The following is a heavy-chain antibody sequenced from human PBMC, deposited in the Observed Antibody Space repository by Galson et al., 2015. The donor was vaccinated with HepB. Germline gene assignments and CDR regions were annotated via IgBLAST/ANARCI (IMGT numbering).Heavy chain of an antibody. Sequence: SLRLSCAASGFTFSDYGMNWVRQAPGKGLEWVSYISSSSSIIYYADSVKGRFTISRDNAKNSLYLQMNSLRDEDTAVYYCARDTHDYAGYDYWGQGTLVTVSS. J-gene: IGHJ4*02. V-gene: IGHV3-48*02. D-gene: IGHD4-17*01. CDR3: ARDTHDYAGYDY. CDR2: ISSSSSII. CDR1: GFTFSDYG.